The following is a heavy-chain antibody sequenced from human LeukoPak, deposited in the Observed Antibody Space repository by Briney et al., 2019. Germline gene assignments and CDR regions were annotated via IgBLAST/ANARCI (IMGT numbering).Heavy chain of an antibody. D-gene: IGHD6-19*01. J-gene: IGHJ6*03. CDR3: AREGAGDYYYYYMDV. CDR2: IYTSGST. Sequence: PSQTLSLTCTVSGGSISSGSYYWGWIRQPAGKGLEWIGRIYTSGSTNYNPSLKSRVTISVDTSKNQFSLKLSSVTAADTAVYYCAREGAGDYYYYYMDVWGKGTTVTVSS. V-gene: IGHV4-61*02. CDR1: GGSISSGSYY.